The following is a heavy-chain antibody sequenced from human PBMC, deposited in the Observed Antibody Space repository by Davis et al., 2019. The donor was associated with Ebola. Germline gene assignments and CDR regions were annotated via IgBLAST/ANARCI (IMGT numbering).Heavy chain of an antibody. CDR1: GGTFSSYA. D-gene: IGHD4-17*01. V-gene: IGHV1-69*13. CDR3: ARDLYGDHSHNWDWFDP. Sequence: SVKVSCKASGGTFSSYAISWVRQAPGQGLEWMGGIIPIFGTAHYAQKFQGRVTITADESTSTAYMELSSLRSEDTAVYYCARDLYGDHSHNWDWFDPWGQGTLVTVSS. J-gene: IGHJ5*02. CDR2: IIPIFGTA.